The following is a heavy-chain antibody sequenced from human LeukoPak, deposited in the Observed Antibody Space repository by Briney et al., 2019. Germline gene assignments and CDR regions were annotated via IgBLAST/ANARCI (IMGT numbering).Heavy chain of an antibody. CDR1: GYTFTSYG. D-gene: IGHD5-18*01. CDR2: ISAYNGNT. V-gene: IGHV1-18*01. CDR3: ARVDTAMASPDY. Sequence: ASVNVSCKASGYTFTSYGISWVRQAPGQGLEWMGWISAYNGNTQYARKLQGRVTLATDTSTSTAYMELTSLRSDDTAVYYCARVDTAMASPDYWGQGTLVTVSS. J-gene: IGHJ4*02.